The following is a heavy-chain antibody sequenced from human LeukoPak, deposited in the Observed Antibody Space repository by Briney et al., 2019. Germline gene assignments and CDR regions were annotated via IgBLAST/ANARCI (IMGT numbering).Heavy chain of an antibody. Sequence: GGSLRLSCAASGFTFSSYSMNWVRQAPGPGLEWVSSISSSSSYIYYADSVKGRFTISRDNAKNSLYLQMNSLRAEDTAVYYCARADWDSGYSDWGQGTLVTVSS. CDR2: ISSSSSYI. D-gene: IGHD3-22*01. J-gene: IGHJ4*02. CDR3: ARADWDSGYSD. V-gene: IGHV3-21*01. CDR1: GFTFSSYS.